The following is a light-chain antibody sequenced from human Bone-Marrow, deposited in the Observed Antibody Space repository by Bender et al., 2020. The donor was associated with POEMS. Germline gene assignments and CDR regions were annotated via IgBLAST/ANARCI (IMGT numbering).Light chain of an antibody. Sequence: SSVLTQPPSVSVAPGKTASITCWGDNSGGKGVHWYQQKPGQAPVLVIYRDTERPSGIPERFSGFSSGTTVTLTISGVQAEDEADYFCQSADGSGTYVFGPGTKVTVL. J-gene: IGLJ1*01. CDR3: QSADGSGTYV. CDR1: NSGGKG. CDR2: RDT. V-gene: IGLV3-25*03.